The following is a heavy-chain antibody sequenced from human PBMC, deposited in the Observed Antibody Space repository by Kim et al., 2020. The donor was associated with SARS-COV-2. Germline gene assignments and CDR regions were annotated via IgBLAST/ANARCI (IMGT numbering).Heavy chain of an antibody. CDR1: GDSVSSNSAA. CDR3: ARETQAYGFNRQPRNWYFDL. Sequence: SQTLSLTCAISGDSVSSNSAAWNWIRQSPSRGLEWLGRTYYRSKWYNDYAVSVKSRITINPDTSKNQFSLQLNSVTPEDTAVYYCARETQAYGFNRQPRNWYFDLWGRGTLVTVSS. D-gene: IGHD3-10*01. V-gene: IGHV6-1*01. J-gene: IGHJ2*01. CDR2: TYYRSKWYN.